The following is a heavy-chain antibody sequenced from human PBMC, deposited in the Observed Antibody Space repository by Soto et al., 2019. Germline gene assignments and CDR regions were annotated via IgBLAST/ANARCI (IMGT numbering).Heavy chain of an antibody. J-gene: IGHJ4*02. D-gene: IGHD1-26*01. Sequence: QVQLVESGGGVVQPGRSLRLSCAASGFTFSSYGMHWVRQAPGKGLEWVAVISYDGSNKYYADSVKGRFTISRDNSKNTLYLQMNSLRAEDTAVYYCAKEVRYFFDYWGQGTLVTVSS. V-gene: IGHV3-30*18. CDR1: GFTFSSYG. CDR3: AKEVRYFFDY. CDR2: ISYDGSNK.